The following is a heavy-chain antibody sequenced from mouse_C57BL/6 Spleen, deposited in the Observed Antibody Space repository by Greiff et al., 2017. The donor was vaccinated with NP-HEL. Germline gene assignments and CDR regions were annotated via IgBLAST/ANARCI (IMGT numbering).Heavy chain of an antibody. J-gene: IGHJ4*01. CDR1: GFTFSSYA. Sequence: EVKVVESGEGLVKPGGSLKLSCAASGFTFSSYAMSWVRQTPEKRLEWVAYISSGGDYIYYADTVKGRFTISRDNARNTLYLQMISLKSEDTAMYYCTRDTRSSYYYAMDYWGQGTSVTVSS. CDR3: TRDTRSSYYYAMDY. D-gene: IGHD1-1*01. CDR2: ISSGGDYI. V-gene: IGHV5-9-1*02.